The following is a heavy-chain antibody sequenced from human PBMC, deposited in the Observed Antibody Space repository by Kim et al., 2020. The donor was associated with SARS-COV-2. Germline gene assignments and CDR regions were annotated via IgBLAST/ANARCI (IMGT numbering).Heavy chain of an antibody. V-gene: IGHV1-69*13. CDR2: IIPIFGTA. CDR3: ARGIAVAGTYYYGMDV. Sequence: SVKVSCKASGGTFSSYAISWVRQAPGQGLEWMGGIIPIFGTANYAQKFQGRVTITADESTSTAYMELSSLRSEDTAVYYCARGIAVAGTYYYGMDVWGQGTTVTVSS. CDR1: GGTFSSYA. D-gene: IGHD6-19*01. J-gene: IGHJ6*02.